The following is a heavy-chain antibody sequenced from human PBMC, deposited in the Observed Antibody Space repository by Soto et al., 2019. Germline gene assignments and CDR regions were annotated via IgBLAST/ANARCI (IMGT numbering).Heavy chain of an antibody. V-gene: IGHV1-2*02. D-gene: IGHD6-19*01. J-gene: IGHJ6*02. CDR2: INPNSGGT. CDR3: ARTRAVAPLKPFYYYGMDV. Sequence: RASVKVSCKASGYTFTGYYMHWVRQAPGQGLEWMGWINPNSGGTNYAQKFQGRVTMTRDTSISTVYMELSRLRSDDTAVYYCARTRAVAPLKPFYYYGMDVWGQGTTVTVSS. CDR1: GYTFTGYY.